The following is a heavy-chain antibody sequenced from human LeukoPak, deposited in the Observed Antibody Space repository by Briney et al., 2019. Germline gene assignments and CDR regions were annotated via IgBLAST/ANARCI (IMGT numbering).Heavy chain of an antibody. CDR1: GGTFNSYA. V-gene: IGHV1-69*10. D-gene: IGHD3-10*01. Sequence: SVKVSCKASGGTFNSYAITWVRQAPGQGLEWMGEIIPIFGIADYAQKFQARVTITADKSTSTAYMELSSLRSEDTAVYYCARNRFGELAYYYMDVWGKGTTVTVSS. CDR2: IIPIFGIA. CDR3: ARNRFGELAYYYMDV. J-gene: IGHJ6*03.